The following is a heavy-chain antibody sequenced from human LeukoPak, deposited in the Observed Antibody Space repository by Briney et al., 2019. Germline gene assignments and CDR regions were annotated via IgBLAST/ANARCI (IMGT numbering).Heavy chain of an antibody. CDR2: INPSGGST. CDR1: GCTFTSYY. CDR3: ARDLPGADSSGYYYSSSFDY. J-gene: IGHJ4*02. Sequence: ASVKVSCKASGCTFTSYYMHWVRQAPGQGLEWMGIINPSGGSTSYAQKFQGRVTMTRDTSTSTVYMELSSLRSEDTAVYYCARDLPGADSSGYYYSSSFDYWGQGTLVTVSS. V-gene: IGHV1-46*01. D-gene: IGHD3-22*01.